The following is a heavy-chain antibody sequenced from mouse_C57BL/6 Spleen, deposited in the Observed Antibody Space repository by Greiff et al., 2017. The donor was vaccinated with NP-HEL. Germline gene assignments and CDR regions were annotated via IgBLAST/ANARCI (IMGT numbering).Heavy chain of an antibody. J-gene: IGHJ4*01. D-gene: IGHD2-4*01. CDR2: IRLKSDNYAT. CDR3: TGSYDYDDEDD. Sequence: DVKLQESGGGLVQPGGSMKLSCVASGFTFSNYWMNWVRQSPEQGLEWVAQIRLKSDNYATHYAESVKGRFTISRDDSKSSVYLQMNNLRAEDTGIYYCTGSYDYDDEDDWGQGTSVTVSS. V-gene: IGHV6-3*01. CDR1: GFTFSNYW.